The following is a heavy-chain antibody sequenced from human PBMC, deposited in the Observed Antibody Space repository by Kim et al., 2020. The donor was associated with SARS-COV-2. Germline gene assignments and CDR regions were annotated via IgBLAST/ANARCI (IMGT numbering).Heavy chain of an antibody. D-gene: IGHD3-10*01. Sequence: SETLSLTCAVYGGSFSGYYWSWIRQPPGKGLEWIGEINHSGSTNYNPSLKSRVTISVDTSKNQFSLKLSSVTAADTAVNYCARGRGQGYYGSGSYSTPFDYWGQGTLVTVSS. CDR2: INHSGST. V-gene: IGHV4-34*01. CDR1: GGSFSGYY. CDR3: ARGRGQGYYGSGSYSTPFDY. J-gene: IGHJ4*02.